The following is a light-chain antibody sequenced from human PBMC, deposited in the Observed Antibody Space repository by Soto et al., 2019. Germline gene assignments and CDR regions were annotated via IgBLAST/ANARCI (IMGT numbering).Light chain of an antibody. Sequence: QLVLTQSPSASASLGASVKLTCTLSSGHNNYAIAWHQQQPEKGPRYLMKLNSDGSHTKGDGIPDRFSGSSSGAERYLTISSLQSEDEADYYCHTWGTGTWVFGGGTKLTVL. J-gene: IGLJ3*02. CDR3: HTWGTGTWV. CDR2: LNSDGSH. CDR1: SGHNNYA. V-gene: IGLV4-69*01.